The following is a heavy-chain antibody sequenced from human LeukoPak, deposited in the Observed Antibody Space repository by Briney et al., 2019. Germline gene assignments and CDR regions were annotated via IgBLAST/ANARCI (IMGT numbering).Heavy chain of an antibody. CDR2: IYYSGST. CDR1: DGSISSYY. D-gene: IGHD3-3*01. CDR3: ARVLLRFPSSWFDP. V-gene: IGHV4-59*01. J-gene: IGHJ5*02. Sequence: PSETPSLTCTVSDGSISSYYWSWIRQPPGKGLEWIGYIYYSGSTNYNPSLKSRVTISVDTSKNQFSLKLSSVTAADTAVYYCARVLLRFPSSWFDPWGQGTLVTVSS.